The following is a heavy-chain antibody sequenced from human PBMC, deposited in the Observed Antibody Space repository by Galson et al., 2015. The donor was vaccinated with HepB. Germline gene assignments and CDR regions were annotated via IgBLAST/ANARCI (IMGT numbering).Heavy chain of an antibody. CDR3: ARTVVDYYYYYMDV. D-gene: IGHD2-2*01. J-gene: IGHJ6*03. CDR2: INAGNGNT. CDR1: GYTFTSYA. Sequence: SCKASGYTFTSYAMHWVRQAPGQRLEWMGWINAGNGNTKYSQKFQGRVTITRDTSASTAYMELSSLRSEDTAVYYCARTVVDYYYYYMDVWGKGTTVTVSS. V-gene: IGHV1-3*01.